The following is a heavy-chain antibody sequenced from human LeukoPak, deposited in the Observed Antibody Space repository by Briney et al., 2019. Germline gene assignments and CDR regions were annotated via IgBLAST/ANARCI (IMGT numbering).Heavy chain of an antibody. CDR2: MNPNSGNT. CDR1: GYTFTSYD. CDR3: ARGPGERGNYDFWSGYYRYFDY. Sequence: ASVKVSCKASGYTFTSYDINWVRQATGQGLEWMGWMNPNSGNTGYAQKFQGRVTITRNTSISTAYMELSSLRSEDTAVYYCARGPGERGNYDFWSGYYRYFDYWVQGTLVTVSS. D-gene: IGHD3-3*01. J-gene: IGHJ4*02. V-gene: IGHV1-8*03.